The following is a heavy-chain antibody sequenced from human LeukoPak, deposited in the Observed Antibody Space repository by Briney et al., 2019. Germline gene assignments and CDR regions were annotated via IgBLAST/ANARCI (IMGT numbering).Heavy chain of an antibody. V-gene: IGHV1-69*04. D-gene: IGHD3-22*01. Sequence: ASVKVSFKASGGTFSIYAISWVRQAPGQGLEWMGRIIPILGIANYAQKFQGRVTITADKSTSTAYMELSSLRSEDTAVYYCAREERPYYDSSGYRPWGYWGQGSLGTVSA. CDR1: GGTFSIYA. J-gene: IGHJ4*02. CDR2: IIPILGIA. CDR3: AREERPYYDSSGYRPWGY.